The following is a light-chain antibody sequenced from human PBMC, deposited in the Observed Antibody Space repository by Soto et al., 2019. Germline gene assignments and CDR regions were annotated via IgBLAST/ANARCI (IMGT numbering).Light chain of an antibody. CDR2: DVN. CDR3: CSYAGSYTWV. CDR1: SSDVGGYNF. J-gene: IGLJ3*02. Sequence: QSALTQPRSVSGSPGQSVTISCTGTSSDVGGYNFVSWYQQHPGKAPQLMIYDVNKRPSGVPDRFSGSKSGNTASLTISGRQAEDEADYYCCSYAGSYTWVFGGGTKLTVL. V-gene: IGLV2-11*01.